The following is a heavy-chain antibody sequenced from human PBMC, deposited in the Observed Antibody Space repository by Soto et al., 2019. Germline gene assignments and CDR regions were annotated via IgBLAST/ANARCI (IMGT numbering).Heavy chain of an antibody. Sequence: SETLSLTCTVSGGSISSSSYYWGWIRQPPGKGLEWIGSIYYRGNTNYNPSLKSRVTISVDTSKNQFSLKLSSVTAADTAVYYCARLYGLDAFDIWGQGTMVTVSS. CDR1: GGSISSSSYY. D-gene: IGHD3-16*02. CDR3: ARLYGLDAFDI. CDR2: IYYRGNT. J-gene: IGHJ3*02. V-gene: IGHV4-39*07.